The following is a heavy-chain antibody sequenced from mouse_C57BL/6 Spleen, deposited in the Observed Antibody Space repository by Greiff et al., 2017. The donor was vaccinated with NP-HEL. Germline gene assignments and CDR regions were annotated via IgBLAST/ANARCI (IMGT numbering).Heavy chain of an antibody. J-gene: IGHJ1*03. D-gene: IGHD1-1*01. CDR3: ARRSGSSYDWYFDV. CDR1: GYTFTSYN. CDR2: IYPGNGDT. Sequence: LQQSGAELVRPGASVKMSCKASGYTFTSYNMHWVKQTPRQGLEWIGAIYPGNGDTSYNQKFKGKATLTVDKSSSTAYMQLSSLTSEDSAVYFCARRSGSSYDWYFDVWGTGTTVTVSS. V-gene: IGHV1-12*01.